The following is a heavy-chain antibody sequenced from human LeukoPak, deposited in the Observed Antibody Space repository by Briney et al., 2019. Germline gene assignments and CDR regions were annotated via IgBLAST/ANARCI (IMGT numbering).Heavy chain of an antibody. CDR3: ARLEKSGMTTVTTRAFDI. CDR1: GGSISSSAYY. V-gene: IGHV4-39*01. CDR2: IYYSGSTY. J-gene: IGHJ3*02. Sequence: KPSETLSLTCTVSGGSISSSAYYWGWIRQPPGKGFEWTRGIYYSGSTYYYNPSLKSRVTTSVATSENQFSLTLSSVTAADTAVYYCARLEKSGMTTVTTRAFDIWGQGTMVTVSS. D-gene: IGHD4-17*01.